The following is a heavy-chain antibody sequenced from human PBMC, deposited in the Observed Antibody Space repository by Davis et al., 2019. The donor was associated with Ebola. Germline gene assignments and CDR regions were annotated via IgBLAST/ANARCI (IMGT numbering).Heavy chain of an antibody. CDR3: TTDIVATIRGAFDI. V-gene: IGHV3-30-3*01. J-gene: IGHJ3*02. CDR1: GFTFSTYW. D-gene: IGHD5-12*01. Sequence: GGSLRLSCAASGFTFSTYWMHWVRQAPGKGLEWVAVISYDGSNKYYADSVKGRFTISRDNSKNTLYLQMNSLKTEDTAVYYCTTDIVATIRGAFDIWGQGTMVTVSS. CDR2: ISYDGSNK.